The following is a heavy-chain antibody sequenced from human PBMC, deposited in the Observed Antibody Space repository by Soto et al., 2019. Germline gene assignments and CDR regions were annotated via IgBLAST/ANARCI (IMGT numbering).Heavy chain of an antibody. J-gene: IGHJ4*02. CDR2: IGPDGSNI. V-gene: IGHV3-74*01. CDR3: VRDTNWSIVY. D-gene: IGHD1-1*01. Sequence: GGSLRLSCAASGFIFSSHWMHWVRQAPGKGLVGVSHIGPDGSNIWEADSVQGRFTISRDNARNRLYLQMNSLRDEDTAIYYFVRDTNWSIVYWGQGILVTVSS. CDR1: GFIFSSHW.